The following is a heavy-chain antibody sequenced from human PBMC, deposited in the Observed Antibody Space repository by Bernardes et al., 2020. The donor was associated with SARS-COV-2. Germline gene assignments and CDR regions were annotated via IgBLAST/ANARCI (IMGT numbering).Heavy chain of an antibody. CDR3: ATASSGSYYYFDY. CDR2: IYYSGST. Sequence: TLSLTCTVSGDSISSSSDYWGWIRQPPGKGLEWIGSIYYSGSTYYNPSLKSRVSMSVDTSKNKFSLNLSSVTAADTAVYYCATASSGSYYYFDYWGQGTLVTVSS. J-gene: IGHJ4*02. V-gene: IGHV4-39*01. CDR1: GDSISSSSDY. D-gene: IGHD1-26*01.